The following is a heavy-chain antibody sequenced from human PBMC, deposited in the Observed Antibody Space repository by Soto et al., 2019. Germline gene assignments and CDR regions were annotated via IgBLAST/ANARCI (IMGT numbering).Heavy chain of an antibody. CDR1: NMTFTYAW. Sequence: PGGSLRLSCVVYNMTFTYAWMSWVRQAPGKGLEWVGRIKATAYGGTTDYAAPVKGRFSISRDDSKNTLYSEMNSLRTEDTGTYFCNTHDTSGYYFQNWGLGTLVTVSS. J-gene: IGHJ4*02. CDR2: IKATAYGGTT. D-gene: IGHD3-22*01. V-gene: IGHV3-15*01. CDR3: NTHDTSGYYFQN.